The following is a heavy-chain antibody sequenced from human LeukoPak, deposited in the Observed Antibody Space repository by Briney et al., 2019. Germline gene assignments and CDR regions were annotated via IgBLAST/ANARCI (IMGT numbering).Heavy chain of an antibody. CDR2: MNPNSGNT. CDR3: ARGRVVVVPAALHYYYGMDV. CDR1: GYTFTSYD. D-gene: IGHD2-2*01. Sequence: ASVKVSCKASGYTFTSYDINWVRQATGQGLEWMGWMNPNSGNTGYAQKFQGRVTMTRNTSISTAYMELSSLRSEDTAVYYCARGRVVVVPAALHYYYGMDVWGQGTTVTVSS. J-gene: IGHJ6*02. V-gene: IGHV1-8*01.